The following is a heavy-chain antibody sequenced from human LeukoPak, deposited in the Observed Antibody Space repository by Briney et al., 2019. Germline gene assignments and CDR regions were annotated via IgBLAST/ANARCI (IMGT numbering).Heavy chain of an antibody. V-gene: IGHV1-2*02. J-gene: IGHJ4*02. CDR3: ARAVSRLQQLVLDY. Sequence: ASVKVSCKASGYTFTGYYMHWVRQAPGQGLEWMGWINPNSGGTNYAQKFQGRVTTTRDTSISTAYMELSRLRSDDTAVYYCARAVSRLQQLVLDYWGQGTLVTVSS. CDR2: INPNSGGT. D-gene: IGHD6-13*01. CDR1: GYTFTGYY.